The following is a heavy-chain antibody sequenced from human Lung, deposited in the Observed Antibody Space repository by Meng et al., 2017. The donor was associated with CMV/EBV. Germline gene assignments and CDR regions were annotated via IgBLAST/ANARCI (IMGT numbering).Heavy chain of an antibody. D-gene: IGHD1-1*01. CDR2: ISPYNGDT. CDR3: ARAIVKNGKRQFDY. V-gene: IGHV1-2*04. J-gene: IGHJ4*02. Sequence: QVQLAQSGAEVKEPGPSVKLPCKPSGYTFIDYHIHWVRQAPGQGLEWMGWISPYNGDTIYARDFQGWVTMTRDTSNRTLYMEVSRLRFDDTAVYYCARAIVKNGKRQFDYWGQGTLVTVSS. CDR1: GYTFIDYH.